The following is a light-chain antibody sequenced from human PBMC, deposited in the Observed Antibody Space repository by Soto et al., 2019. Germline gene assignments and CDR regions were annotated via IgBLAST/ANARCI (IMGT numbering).Light chain of an antibody. J-gene: IGLJ1*01. V-gene: IGLV2-14*01. Sequence: QSVLTQPASVSGSPGQSITISCTGTSSDVGSYNYVSWYQQHPGKAPKPMIYEVRDRPSGISSRFSGSKSGNTASLTISGLQTEDEADYYCSSYTSSSILFGTGTKVTVL. CDR3: SSYTSSSIL. CDR2: EVR. CDR1: SSDVGSYNY.